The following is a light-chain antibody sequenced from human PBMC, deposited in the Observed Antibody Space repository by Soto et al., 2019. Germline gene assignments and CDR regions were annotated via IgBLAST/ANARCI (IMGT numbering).Light chain of an antibody. CDR2: DAS. Sequence: EMVLTKSPATLSLSPGERATLSCRASQSVSSYLDWYQQKPGQAPRLLSYDASNGATGIPARFSGSGPGTDFTLNISSLEPEDFAVYYCQQRSNWHPGLTFGGGTKVELK. CDR3: QQRSNWHPGLT. CDR1: QSVSSY. V-gene: IGKV3D-11*02. J-gene: IGKJ4*02.